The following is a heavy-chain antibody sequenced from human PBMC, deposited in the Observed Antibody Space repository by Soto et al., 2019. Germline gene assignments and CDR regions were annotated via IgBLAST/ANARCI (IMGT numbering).Heavy chain of an antibody. Sequence: SETLSLTCAVYGGSFSGYYWSWIRQPPGKGLEWIGEINHSGSTNYNPSLKSRVTISVDTSKNQFSLKLSSVTAADTAVYYCARGPSFDIVVVVAATSNFDYWGQGTLVTVSS. V-gene: IGHV4-34*01. J-gene: IGHJ4*02. D-gene: IGHD2-15*01. CDR2: INHSGST. CDR3: ARGPSFDIVVVVAATSNFDY. CDR1: GGSFSGYY.